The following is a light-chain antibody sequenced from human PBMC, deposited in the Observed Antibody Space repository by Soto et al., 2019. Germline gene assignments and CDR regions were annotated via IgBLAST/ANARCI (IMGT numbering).Light chain of an antibody. CDR2: LNGDGSH. J-gene: IGLJ2*01. CDR1: SGHSSYA. CDR3: QPWGSGTRVV. Sequence: QPVLTQSPSASASLGASVKLTCTLSSGHSSYALAWHQQQPEKGPRYLMQLNGDGSHSKGDGIPDRCSGSSSGAERYLTISSLQSEDEADYDCQPWGSGTRVVVGGGTKVTVL. V-gene: IGLV4-69*01.